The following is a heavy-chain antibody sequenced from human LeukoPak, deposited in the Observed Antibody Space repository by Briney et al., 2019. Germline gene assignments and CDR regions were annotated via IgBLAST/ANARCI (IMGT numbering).Heavy chain of an antibody. Sequence: ASVKVPCKGSGDTFTSYSISWVRHGPGQGLEWVGFISAYNGNTNYAQKLKGRATMTTATSTSTAYIVLRTLRSDDTTVYYCAMGLDDFWSCYYGALLYYYYYMDVWGKGTTVTVSS. J-gene: IGHJ6*03. V-gene: IGHV1-18*01. CDR1: GDTFTSYS. D-gene: IGHD3-3*01. CDR2: ISAYNGNT. CDR3: AMGLDDFWSCYYGALLYYYYYMDV.